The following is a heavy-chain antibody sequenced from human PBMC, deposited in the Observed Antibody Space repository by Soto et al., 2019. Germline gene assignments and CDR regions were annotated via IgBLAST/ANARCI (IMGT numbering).Heavy chain of an antibody. CDR2: IYSSGAT. D-gene: IGHD2-21*01. CDR1: GGSISGFY. V-gene: IGHV4-4*07. J-gene: IGHJ2*01. Sequence: SETLSLTCTVAGGSISGFYWSWVREPAGKGLEWIGRIYSSGATKYNPSLRNRVTMSVDTSTDQYSLNLASMTAADTAVYFCARGPFCGNDCYFDVWG. CDR3: ARGPFCGNDCYFDV.